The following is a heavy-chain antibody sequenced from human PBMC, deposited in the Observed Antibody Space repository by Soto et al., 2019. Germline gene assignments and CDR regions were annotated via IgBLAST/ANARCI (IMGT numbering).Heavy chain of an antibody. Sequence: QVQLQESGPGLVKPSETLSLTCTVSGGSITSYYWSWIRQPPGQGLEWVGYIFYSGITNYNPSLKSRFTISVDTSKNQFSLKLSSVTAADTAVYYCARGGAPYNWFDPWGQGTLVTVSS. J-gene: IGHJ5*02. CDR2: IFYSGIT. CDR1: GGSITSYY. V-gene: IGHV4-59*01. D-gene: IGHD3-16*01. CDR3: ARGGAPYNWFDP.